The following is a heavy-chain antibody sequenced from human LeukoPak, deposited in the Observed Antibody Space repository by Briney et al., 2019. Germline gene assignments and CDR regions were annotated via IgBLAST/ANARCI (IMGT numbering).Heavy chain of an antibody. CDR3: AKPCGGDCYSGQDAFDI. CDR1: GGTFSSYA. CDR2: IIPILGIA. V-gene: IGHV1-69*04. D-gene: IGHD2-21*02. Sequence: SVKVSCKASGGTFSSYAISWVRQAPGQGLEWMGRIIPILGIANYAQKFQGRVTITADKSTSTAYMELSSLRSEDTAVCYCAKPCGGDCYSGQDAFDIWGQGTMVTVSS. J-gene: IGHJ3*02.